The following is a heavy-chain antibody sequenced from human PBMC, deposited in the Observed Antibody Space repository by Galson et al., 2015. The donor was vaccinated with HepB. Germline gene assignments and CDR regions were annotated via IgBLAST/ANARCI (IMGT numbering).Heavy chain of an antibody. CDR2: ITWDGKTT. CDR1: GLSFEHYT. D-gene: IGHD3-22*01. CDR3: AKDYFDSSGGTYYYYGMDA. J-gene: IGHJ6*02. Sequence: SPRLSRAASGLSFEHYTMHWVRQIPGQRLEWLSFITWDGKTTSYADSARGRFIISRDHNNNSLYLAMKSLRVDDTALYYCAKDYFDSSGGTYYYYGMDAWGPGTTVTVAS. V-gene: IGHV3-43*01.